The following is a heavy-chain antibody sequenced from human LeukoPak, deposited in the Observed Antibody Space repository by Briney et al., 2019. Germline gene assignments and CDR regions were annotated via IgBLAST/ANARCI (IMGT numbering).Heavy chain of an antibody. D-gene: IGHD1-26*01. J-gene: IGHJ4*02. CDR2: IYHSGAT. CDR3: ARKSPTSGSYGWYFDY. V-gene: IGHV4-59*01. Sequence: SETLSLTCTVSGGSISNYYWSWIRQPPGKGLEWIGYIYHSGATNYNPSLRSRVTISVDTSNNQFSLNLRPVTAADTAIYYCARKSPTSGSYGWYFDYWGQGALVTVSS. CDR1: GGSISNYY.